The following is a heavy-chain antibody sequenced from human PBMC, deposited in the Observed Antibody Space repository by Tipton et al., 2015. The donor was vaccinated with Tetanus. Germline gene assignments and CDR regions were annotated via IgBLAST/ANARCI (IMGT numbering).Heavy chain of an antibody. Sequence: SLRLSCAASGFTFRSYTMNWVRQAPGKGLQWVSAISGSSLRPYYADSVKGRFTISRDNANNSLYLQMDSLTAEDTAVYFCARDPTAVTAMPYYFDYWGQGTLVTVSS. D-gene: IGHD2-21*02. CDR1: GFTFRSYT. CDR2: ISGSSLRP. V-gene: IGHV3-21*01. CDR3: ARDPTAVTAMPYYFDY. J-gene: IGHJ4*02.